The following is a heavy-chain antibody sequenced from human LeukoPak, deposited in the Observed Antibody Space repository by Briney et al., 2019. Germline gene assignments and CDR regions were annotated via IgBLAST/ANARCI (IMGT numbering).Heavy chain of an antibody. V-gene: IGHV4-34*01. Sequence: GSLRLSCAASGFNFASNWMHWVRQTPGKGLEWIGEINHSGSTNYNPSLKSRVTISVDTSKNQFSLKLSSVTAADTALYYCARSYSSSSDYWGQGTLVTVSS. J-gene: IGHJ4*02. CDR2: INHSGST. D-gene: IGHD6-13*01. CDR3: ARSYSSSSDY. CDR1: GFNFASNW.